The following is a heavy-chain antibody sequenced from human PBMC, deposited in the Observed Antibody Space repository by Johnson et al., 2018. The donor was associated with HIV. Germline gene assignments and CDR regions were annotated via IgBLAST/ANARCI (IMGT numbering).Heavy chain of an antibody. CDR2: ISSSGGTT. CDR1: GFTFNDHY. J-gene: IGHJ3*02. D-gene: IGHD3-10*01. CDR3: ARVVGQLLWFGELLEDDAFDI. Sequence: QVQLVESGGGLVKPGGSLRLSCAASGFTFNDHYMSWIRQAPGKGLEWVSYISSSGGTTYNADSVKGRFTISKDNPKNTLYLQMNSLRDEDTAVYYCARVVGQLLWFGELLEDDAFDIWGQGTMVTVSS. V-gene: IGHV3-11*04.